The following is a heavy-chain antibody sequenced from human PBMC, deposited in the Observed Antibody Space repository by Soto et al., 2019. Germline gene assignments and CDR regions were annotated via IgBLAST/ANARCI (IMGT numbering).Heavy chain of an antibody. V-gene: IGHV3-23*01. CDR2: ISGSGGNT. CDR1: GFTFSNYG. J-gene: IGHJ6*03. CDR3: AKGLVRGVIIPYYYMDV. Sequence: PWGSLRLSCAASGFTFSNYGMSLVRQAPGKGLEWVSAISGSGGNTYYADSVKGRFTISRDNSKNTLYLQMNSLRAEDTAVYYCAKGLVRGVIIPYYYMDVWGKGTTVTVSS. D-gene: IGHD3-10*01.